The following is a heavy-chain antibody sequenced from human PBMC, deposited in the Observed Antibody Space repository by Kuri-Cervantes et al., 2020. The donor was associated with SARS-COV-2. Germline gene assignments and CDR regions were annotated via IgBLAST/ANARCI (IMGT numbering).Heavy chain of an antibody. J-gene: IGHJ4*02. D-gene: IGHD1-1*01. CDR3: VRDGGHWNFDY. Sequence: GGSLRLSCAASGFTFSSYAMSWVRQAPGKGLEWVSAISGSGGSTYYADSVKGRFTLSRDNAKNMLFLQMNSLRAEDTAVYYCVRDGGHWNFDYWGQGTLVTVSS. CDR2: ISGSGGST. V-gene: IGHV3-23*01. CDR1: GFTFSSYA.